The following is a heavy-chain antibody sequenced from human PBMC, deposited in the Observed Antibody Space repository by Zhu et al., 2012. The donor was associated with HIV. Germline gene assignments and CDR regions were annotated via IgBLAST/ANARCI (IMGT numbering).Heavy chain of an antibody. J-gene: IGHJ4*03. D-gene: IGHD3-10*01. Sequence: QVQLQESGPGLVKPSETLSLTCTVSGGSISGGSDYWGWIRQPPGKGLEWIGSTHYNGNTYYNPSLKSRVTISIDTSKNQFSLRLSSATAADTAVYYCASPFPYGRDQDYVGPGTLVTVSS. CDR2: THYNGNT. V-gene: IGHV4-39*01. CDR3: ASPFPYGRDQDY. CDR1: GGSISGGSDY.